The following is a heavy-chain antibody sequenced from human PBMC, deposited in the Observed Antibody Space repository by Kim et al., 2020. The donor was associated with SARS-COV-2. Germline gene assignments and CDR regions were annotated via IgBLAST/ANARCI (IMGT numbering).Heavy chain of an antibody. CDR3: AKDPKDDYDPIYYYYGMDV. D-gene: IGHD4-17*01. CDR1: GFTFSSYA. Sequence: GGSLRLSCAASGFTFSSYAMSWVRQAPGKGLEWVSAISGSGGSTYYADSVKGRFTISRDNSKNTLYLQMNSLRAEDTAVYYCAKDPKDDYDPIYYYYGMDVWGQGTTVTVSS. CDR2: ISGSGGST. J-gene: IGHJ6*02. V-gene: IGHV3-23*01.